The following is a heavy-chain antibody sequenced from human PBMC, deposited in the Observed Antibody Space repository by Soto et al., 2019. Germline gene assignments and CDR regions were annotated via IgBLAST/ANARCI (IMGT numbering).Heavy chain of an antibody. CDR3: ARQNHGGVQTFDY. V-gene: IGHV4-30-4*01. Sequence: QVQLQESGPGLVKPSQTLSLTCTVSGGSISSGDYYWRWIRQPPGKGLEWIGYIYYSGSTYYNPSLKSRVTISVDTSKNQFSLKLSSVTAADTAVYYCARQNHGGVQTFDYWGQGTLVTVSS. CDR1: GGSISSGDYY. D-gene: IGHD1-1*01. J-gene: IGHJ4*02. CDR2: IYYSGST.